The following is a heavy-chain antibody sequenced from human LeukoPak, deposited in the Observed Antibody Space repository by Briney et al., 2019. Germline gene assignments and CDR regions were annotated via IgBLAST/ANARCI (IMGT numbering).Heavy chain of an antibody. Sequence: GGSLRLSCAASGFTLSSYAMTWVRRAPGRGLEWVSSVDGGGGGTYYADSVKGRFTISRDNSKDTLYLQMNGLRAEDTAVYFCAKQSAGSAAWYSLHYDFWGQGTLVTVSS. CDR3: AKQSAGSAAWYSLHYDF. CDR1: GFTLSSYA. V-gene: IGHV3-23*01. CDR2: VDGGGGGT. J-gene: IGHJ4*02. D-gene: IGHD6-13*01.